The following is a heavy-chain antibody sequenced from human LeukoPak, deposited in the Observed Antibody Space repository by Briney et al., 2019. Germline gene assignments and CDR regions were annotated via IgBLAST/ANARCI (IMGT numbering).Heavy chain of an antibody. Sequence: ASVKVSCKASGSTFTGNYIHWVRQAPGHGLECMGWINPNSGGSNFAQKFQGRVTMTRDTSISTAYMELTRLRSDDTAVYYCTGERYGGSNWFDPWGQGTLVTVSS. D-gene: IGHD4-23*01. CDR2: INPNSGGS. CDR1: GSTFTGNY. CDR3: TGERYGGSNWFDP. J-gene: IGHJ5*02. V-gene: IGHV1-2*02.